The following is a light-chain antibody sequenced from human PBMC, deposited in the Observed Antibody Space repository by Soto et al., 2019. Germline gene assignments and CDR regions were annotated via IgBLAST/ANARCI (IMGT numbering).Light chain of an antibody. CDR2: MGS. CDR3: MQTLQSRT. J-gene: IGKJ4*01. Sequence: DIVMTQSPLSLPVTPEEPASISCRSSQSLLHSNGYTYLDWYLQKPGQSPQLLIYMGSNRASGVPDRFSGSGSGTDFTLKISRVEAEDVGVYYCMQTLQSRTFGGGTKVDIK. CDR1: QSLLHSNGYTY. V-gene: IGKV2-28*01.